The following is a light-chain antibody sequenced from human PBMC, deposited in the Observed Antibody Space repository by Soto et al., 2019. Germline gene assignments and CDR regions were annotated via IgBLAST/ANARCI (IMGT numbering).Light chain of an antibody. CDR3: QQYNNCPRT. CDR1: QSVRSN. CDR2: GAS. Sequence: ERVMTQSPATLYVSPGERATLSCRASQSVRSNLAWYQQKPGQAPRLLIFGASTRSTGIPARFSGSGSGTEFTLTISSLQSEDFAIYYCQQYNNCPRTFGQGTKVEIK. V-gene: IGKV3-15*01. J-gene: IGKJ1*01.